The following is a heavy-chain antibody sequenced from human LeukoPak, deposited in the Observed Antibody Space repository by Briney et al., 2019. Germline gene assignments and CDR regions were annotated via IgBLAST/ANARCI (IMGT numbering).Heavy chain of an antibody. Sequence: ASVKVSCKASGYTFTGYYMHWVRQAPGQGLEWMGWINPNSGGTNYAQKLQGRVTMTTDTSTSTAYMELRSLRSDDTAVYYCARSVDHYYYYYGMDVWGQGTTVTVSS. CDR1: GYTFTGYY. CDR3: ARSVDHYYYYYGMDV. V-gene: IGHV1-2*02. CDR2: INPNSGGT. J-gene: IGHJ6*02. D-gene: IGHD4-23*01.